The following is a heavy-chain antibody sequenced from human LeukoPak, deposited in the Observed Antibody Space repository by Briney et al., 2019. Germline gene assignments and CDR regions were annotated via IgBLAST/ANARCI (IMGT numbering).Heavy chain of an antibody. CDR1: GYTFTGYF. V-gene: IGHV1-2*02. Sequence: VASVKVSCKASGYTFTGYFMHWVRQAPGQGLEWMGWINPNSGGTNYAQKFQGRVTMTRDTSISTAYMELSRLRSDDTAVYYCARDYGDSSGHYYYYYMDVWGDRTTVTVSS. J-gene: IGHJ6*03. D-gene: IGHD4-17*01. CDR2: INPNSGGT. CDR3: ARDYGDSSGHYYYYYMDV.